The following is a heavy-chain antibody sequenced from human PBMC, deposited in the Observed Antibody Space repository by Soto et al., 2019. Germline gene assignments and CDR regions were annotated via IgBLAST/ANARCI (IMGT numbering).Heavy chain of an antibody. D-gene: IGHD3-10*01. CDR3: AAGYAVRGVNSYYGMDV. Sequence: SVKVSCKASGFTFTSSAVQWVRQARGQRLEWIGWIVVGSGNTNYAQKFQERVTITRDMSTSTAYMELSSLRSEDTAVYYCAAGYAVRGVNSYYGMDVWGQGTSVTVSS. CDR2: IVVGSGNT. J-gene: IGHJ6*02. V-gene: IGHV1-58*01. CDR1: GFTFTSSA.